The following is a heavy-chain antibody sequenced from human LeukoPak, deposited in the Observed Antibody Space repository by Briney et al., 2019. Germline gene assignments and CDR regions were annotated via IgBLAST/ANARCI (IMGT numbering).Heavy chain of an antibody. CDR3: AREDHSKYEY. J-gene: IGHJ4*02. D-gene: IGHD4-11*01. CDR1: GFTFSSYW. CDR2: IKQDGSDK. Sequence: GGSLRLSCAASGFTFSSYWMSWVRQAPGKGLEGVANIKQDGSDKYYVDSVKGRFTISKDNAKNSLYLQMNNLRSEDTGVYYCAREDHSKYEYWGQGTLVTVSS. V-gene: IGHV3-7*01.